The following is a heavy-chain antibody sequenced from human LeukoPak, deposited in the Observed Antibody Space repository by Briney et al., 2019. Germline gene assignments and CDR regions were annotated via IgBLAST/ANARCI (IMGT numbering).Heavy chain of an antibody. V-gene: IGHV4-59*01. Sequence: SETLSLTCTVSGGSINSYYWSWIRQPPGKGLEWIGYIYYSGSTNYNPSLKSRVTISVDTSKNQFSLKLSSVTAADTAVYYCARGAPYYYHSSGYLFDYWGQGTLVTVSS. CDR3: ARGAPYYYHSSGYLFDY. D-gene: IGHD3-22*01. CDR2: IYYSGST. CDR1: GGSINSYY. J-gene: IGHJ4*02.